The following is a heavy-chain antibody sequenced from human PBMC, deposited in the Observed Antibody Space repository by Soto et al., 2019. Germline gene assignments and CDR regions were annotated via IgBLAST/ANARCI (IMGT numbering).Heavy chain of an antibody. J-gene: IGHJ4*02. V-gene: IGHV1-8*01. CDR2: MNPNSGNT. CDR3: AGSYNSGWYATTSPDS. Sequence: ASVKVSCKASGYTFTSYDINWVRQATGQGIEWMGWMNPNSGNTGYAQKFQGRVTMNRNTSISTAYMELRSLRSEDTAVYCCAGSYNSGWYATTSPDSRDKGPLVTV. D-gene: IGHD6-19*01. CDR1: GYTFTSYD.